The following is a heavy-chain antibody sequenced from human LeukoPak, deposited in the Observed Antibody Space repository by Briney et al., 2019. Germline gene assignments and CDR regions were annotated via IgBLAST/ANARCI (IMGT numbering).Heavy chain of an antibody. CDR3: ARVLTGGGSYYYSFAY. J-gene: IGHJ4*02. D-gene: IGHD1-26*01. CDR1: GGTFSSYA. CDR2: IIPILGIA. Sequence: SVKVSCKASGGTFSSYAISWVRQAPGQGLEWMGRIIPILGIANYAQKFQGRVTITADKSTSTAYMELRSLRSDDTAVYYCARVLTGGGSYYYSFAYWGQGTLVTVSS. V-gene: IGHV1-69*04.